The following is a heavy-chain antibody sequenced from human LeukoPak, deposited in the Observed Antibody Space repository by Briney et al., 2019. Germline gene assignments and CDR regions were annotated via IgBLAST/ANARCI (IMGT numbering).Heavy chain of an antibody. CDR2: MNPNSGNT. V-gene: IGHV1-8*01. Sequence: ASVKVSCKASGYTFTSYDINWARQATGQGLEWMGWMNPNSGNTGYAQKIQGRVTMTRNTSISTAYMELSSLRSEDTAVYYCARGGDRYCSGGSCHKYYYGMDVWGQGTTVTVSS. J-gene: IGHJ6*02. CDR3: ARGGDRYCSGGSCHKYYYGMDV. CDR1: GYTFTSYD. D-gene: IGHD2-15*01.